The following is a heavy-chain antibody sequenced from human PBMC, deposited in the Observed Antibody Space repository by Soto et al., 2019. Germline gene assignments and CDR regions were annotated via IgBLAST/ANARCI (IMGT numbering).Heavy chain of an antibody. V-gene: IGHV3-23*01. CDR1: GFTFSSYA. Sequence: GGSLRLSCAASGFTFSSYAMSWVRQAPGKGLEWVSAISGSGGSTYYADSVKGRFTISRDNSKNTLYLQMNSLRAEDTAVYYCAKDPSYSGSYLLDYWGQGTLVTVSS. CDR2: ISGSGGST. CDR3: AKDPSYSGSYLLDY. D-gene: IGHD1-26*01. J-gene: IGHJ4*02.